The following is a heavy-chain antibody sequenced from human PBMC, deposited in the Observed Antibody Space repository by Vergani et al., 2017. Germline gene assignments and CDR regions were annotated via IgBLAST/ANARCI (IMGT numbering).Heavy chain of an antibody. Sequence: VQLQESGPGLLQPSETLSLTCSVSGASISSYFWSWIRQPAGKGMEWLGRVHTDGTAYYNPSLRTRVRLSAALSQSQFSLKMNSLTAADTAVYFCARDQWDDDGPRGWFAPWGQGILVTVSS. CDR3: ARDQWDDDGPRGWFAP. CDR1: GASISSYF. J-gene: IGHJ5*02. V-gene: IGHV4-4*07. CDR2: VHTDGTA. D-gene: IGHD5-24*01.